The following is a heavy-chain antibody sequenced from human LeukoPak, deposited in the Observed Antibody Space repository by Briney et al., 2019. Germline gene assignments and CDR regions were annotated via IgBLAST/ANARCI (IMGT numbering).Heavy chain of an antibody. CDR1: GFTFSSHS. CDR2: ISSSSSTI. Sequence: PGGSLRLSCAASGFTFSSHSMNWVRQAPGKGLEWVSYISSSSSTIYYADSVKGRFTISRDNAKNSLYLQMNSLRAEDTAVYYCATITHFDYWGQGTLVTVSS. V-gene: IGHV3-48*01. D-gene: IGHD3-10*01. J-gene: IGHJ4*02. CDR3: ATITHFDY.